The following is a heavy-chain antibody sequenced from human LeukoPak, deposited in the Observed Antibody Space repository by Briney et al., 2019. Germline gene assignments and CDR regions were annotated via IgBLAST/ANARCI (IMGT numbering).Heavy chain of an antibody. Sequence: SETLSLTCAVYGESLNYYYWSWIRQSPEKGLEWIGEVFDGKTTSYNPSLKSRVTISAVTSSNQFSLNLKSVTAADTAVYYCASGAWATRLHSWAQGTLVIVSS. D-gene: IGHD5-24*01. CDR1: GESLNYYY. V-gene: IGHV4-34*12. CDR3: ASGAWATRLHS. J-gene: IGHJ4*02. CDR2: VFDGKTT.